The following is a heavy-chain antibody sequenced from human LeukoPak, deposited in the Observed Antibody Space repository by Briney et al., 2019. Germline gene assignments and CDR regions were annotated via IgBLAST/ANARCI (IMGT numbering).Heavy chain of an antibody. V-gene: IGHV1-2*02. CDR3: ARARGRGYSYVKSIDY. Sequence: ASVKVSCKASGYTFTGYYMHWVRQAPGQGLEWMGWINPNSGGTNFAQKFQGRVTMTRDTSISTAYMELSRLRSDDTAVYYCARARGRGYSYVKSIDYWGQGTLVTVSS. D-gene: IGHD5-18*01. CDR1: GYTFTGYY. CDR2: INPNSGGT. J-gene: IGHJ4*02.